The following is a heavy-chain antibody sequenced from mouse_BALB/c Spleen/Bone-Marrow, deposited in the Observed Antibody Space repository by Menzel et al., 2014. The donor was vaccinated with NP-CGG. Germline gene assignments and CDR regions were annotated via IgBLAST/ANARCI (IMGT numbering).Heavy chain of an antibody. CDR2: INPDSRTI. J-gene: IGHJ2*01. CDR1: GFDFSRYW. V-gene: IGHV4-1*02. D-gene: IGHD1-2*01. CDR3: ARPGHYGCSDY. Sequence: EVQLVESGGGLVQPGGSLKLSCAASGFDFSRYWMSWVRQAPGKGLEWIGEINPDSRTINYTPPLKDKFIISRDNAKNTLYLQMSKVRSEDTALYYCARPGHYGCSDYWGQGTTLTVSS.